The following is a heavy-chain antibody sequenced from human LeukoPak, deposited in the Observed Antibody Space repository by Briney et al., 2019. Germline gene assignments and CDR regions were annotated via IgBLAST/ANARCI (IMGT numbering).Heavy chain of an antibody. J-gene: IGHJ4*02. CDR3: ARGKGIAARPPDY. V-gene: IGHV3-21*01. Sequence: GGSLRLSCAASGFTFSSYSMNWVRQAQGKGLEWVSSIRTSSSYIYYADSVKGRFTISRDNAKNSLYLQMNSLRAEDTAVYYCARGKGIAARPPDYWGQGTLVTVSS. D-gene: IGHD6-6*01. CDR2: IRTSSSYI. CDR1: GFTFSSYS.